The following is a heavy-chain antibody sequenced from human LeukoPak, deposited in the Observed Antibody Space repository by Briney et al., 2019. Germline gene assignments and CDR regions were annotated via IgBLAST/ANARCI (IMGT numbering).Heavy chain of an antibody. CDR3: ARDRNIGYSEWHDAFDI. CDR2: ISSSSSTI. CDR1: GFTFSSYS. V-gene: IGHV3-48*01. D-gene: IGHD6-13*01. J-gene: IGHJ3*02. Sequence: TGGSLRLSCAASGFTFSSYSVNWVRQAPGKGLEWVSYISSSSSTIYYADSVKGRFTISRDNAKNSLYLQMNSLRAEDTAVYYCARDRNIGYSEWHDAFDIWGQGTMVTVSS.